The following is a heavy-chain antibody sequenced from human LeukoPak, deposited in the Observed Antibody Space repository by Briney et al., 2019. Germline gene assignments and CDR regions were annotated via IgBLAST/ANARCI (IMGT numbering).Heavy chain of an antibody. Sequence: PGGSLRLSCTVSGFTFGDYALSWVRQAPGKGLEWVGFIRSKPYGGTIEYAPSVKGRFTISRDDSKSIAYLQMNSLKTEDTAMYYCTRGAGGVSGYCSGGSCNIDYWGQGTLVTVSS. V-gene: IGHV3-49*04. CDR2: IRSKPYGGTI. CDR1: GFTFGDYA. D-gene: IGHD2-15*01. CDR3: TRGAGGVSGYCSGGSCNIDY. J-gene: IGHJ4*02.